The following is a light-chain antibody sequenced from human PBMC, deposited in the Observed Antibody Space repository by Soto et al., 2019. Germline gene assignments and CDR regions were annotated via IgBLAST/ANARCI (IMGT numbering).Light chain of an antibody. J-gene: IGKJ5*01. CDR1: QSVSSSY. V-gene: IGKV3-20*01. CDR2: GAS. Sequence: EILMTQSPGTLSLSPGERATLSCRASQSVSSSYLAWYQQKPGQAPRLLIYGASSRATGIPDRFSGSGSGTDFTLTISRLEPEDFAVYYCQQYDNSPITFGQGTRLEIK. CDR3: QQYDNSPIT.